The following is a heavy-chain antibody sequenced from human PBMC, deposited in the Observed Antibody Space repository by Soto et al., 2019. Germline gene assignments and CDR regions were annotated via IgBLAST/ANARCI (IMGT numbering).Heavy chain of an antibody. CDR1: GGSISSGGHS. CDR3: ARADYYGTSFDY. Sequence: QLQLQESGSGLVKPSQTLSLTCVVSGGSISSGGHSWSWIRQPPGKGLEWIGYTYYSGTILYNPSLKSRVTISVDKSKNQFSLELSSVTAADTAVYYCARADYYGTSFDYWGQGTLVTVSS. CDR2: TYYSGTI. V-gene: IGHV4-30-2*01. D-gene: IGHD3-10*01. J-gene: IGHJ4*02.